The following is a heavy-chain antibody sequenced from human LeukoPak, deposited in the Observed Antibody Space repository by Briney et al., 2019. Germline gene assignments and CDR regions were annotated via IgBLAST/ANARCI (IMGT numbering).Heavy chain of an antibody. Sequence: GASVKVSCKASGYTFTSYGISWVRQAPGQGLEWMGGIIPIFGTANYAQKFQGRGTITADESTSTAYMELSSLRSEDTAVYYCARIQRDVPAAIEEDYWGQGTLVTVSS. J-gene: IGHJ4*02. CDR1: GYTFTSYG. CDR3: ARIQRDVPAAIEEDY. CDR2: IIPIFGTA. D-gene: IGHD2-2*02. V-gene: IGHV1-69*13.